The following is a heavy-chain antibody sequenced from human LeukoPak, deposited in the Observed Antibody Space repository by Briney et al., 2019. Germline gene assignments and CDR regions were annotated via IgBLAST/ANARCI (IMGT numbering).Heavy chain of an antibody. J-gene: IGHJ4*01. D-gene: IGHD3-16*02. CDR2: ISRNGETT. V-gene: IGHV3-64*02. Sequence: GGSLRLSCAASGFTCNTFSIQWVGQAPGKGLEYVSGISRNGETTYYGESVKGRFTISSDNSKDTVYLQMGSLRSEDSGVYYCARGRGDISSRPVFD. CDR1: GFTCNTFS. CDR3: ARGRGDISSRPVFD.